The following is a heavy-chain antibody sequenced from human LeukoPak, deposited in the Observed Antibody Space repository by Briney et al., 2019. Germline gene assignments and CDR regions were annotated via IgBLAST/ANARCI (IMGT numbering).Heavy chain of an antibody. J-gene: IGHJ3*02. D-gene: IGHD6-6*01. CDR2: IYHSGST. CDR3: ASLSSIAARGAFDI. CDR1: GGYISSTSYY. Sequence: SETLSLTCTVSGGYISSTSYYWGWIRQPPGKGLEWIGSIYHSGSTYYNPSLKSRVTMSVDTSKNQFSLKLSSVTAADTAVYYCASLSSIAARGAFDIWGQGTMVTVSS. V-gene: IGHV4-39*07.